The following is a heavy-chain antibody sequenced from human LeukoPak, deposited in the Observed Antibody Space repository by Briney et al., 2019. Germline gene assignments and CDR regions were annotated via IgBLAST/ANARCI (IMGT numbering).Heavy chain of an antibody. J-gene: IGHJ4*02. CDR1: GFILSNYA. Sequence: GGSLRLSCAASGFILSNYAMHWVRQLAGKGLEWVSALGTAGDTFYPGSVKGRFTISRDNAKKSLFLQMSSLRAEDTAIYYCARQSTPHGNFDYWGQGTLVTVSS. CDR2: LGTAGDT. D-gene: IGHD5-24*01. V-gene: IGHV3-13*01. CDR3: ARQSTPHGNFDY.